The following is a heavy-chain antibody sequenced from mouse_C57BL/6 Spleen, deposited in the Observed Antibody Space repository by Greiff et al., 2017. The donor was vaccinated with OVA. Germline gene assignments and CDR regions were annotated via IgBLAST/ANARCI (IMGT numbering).Heavy chain of an antibody. D-gene: IGHD2-3*01. V-gene: IGHV1-69*01. Sequence: VKLQQPGAELVMPGASVKLSCKASGYTFTSYWMHWVKQRPGQGLEWIGEIDPSDSYTNYNQKFKGKSTLTVDKSSSTAYMQLSSLTSEDSAVYYCARRRGGYYDFDYWGQGTTLTVSS. CDR2: IDPSDSYT. J-gene: IGHJ2*01. CDR1: GYTFTSYW. CDR3: ARRRGGYYDFDY.